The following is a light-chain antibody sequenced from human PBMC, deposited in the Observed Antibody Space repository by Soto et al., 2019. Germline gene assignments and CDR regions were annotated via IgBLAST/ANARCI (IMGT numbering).Light chain of an antibody. CDR1: QGIASF. Sequence: DIQLTQSPSFLAASVGDRVTITCRAIQGIASFLAWYQQKPGKAPKLLIYSATTLQTGVSSRFSGSRSGPEFTLTISSLQPEDFATYYCQQLNSYPYTFAQGTKLEIK. V-gene: IGKV1-9*01. CDR3: QQLNSYPYT. J-gene: IGKJ2*01. CDR2: SAT.